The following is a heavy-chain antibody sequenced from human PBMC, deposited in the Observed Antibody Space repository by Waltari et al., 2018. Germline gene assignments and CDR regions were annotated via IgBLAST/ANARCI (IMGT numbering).Heavy chain of an antibody. V-gene: IGHV4-34*01. CDR2: INHSGST. J-gene: IGHJ3*02. D-gene: IGHD4-17*01. CDR1: GGSFSGYY. CDR3: ARDGYDYGDYGDDAFDI. Sequence: QVQLQQWGAGLLKPSETLSLTCAVYGGSFSGYYWSWIRQPPGKGLEWIGEINHSGSTNYNPSLKSRVTISVDTSKNQFSLKLSSVTAADTSVYYCARDGYDYGDYGDDAFDIWGQGTMVTVSS.